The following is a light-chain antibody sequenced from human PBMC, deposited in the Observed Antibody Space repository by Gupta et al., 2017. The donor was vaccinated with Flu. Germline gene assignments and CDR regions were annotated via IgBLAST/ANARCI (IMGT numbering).Light chain of an antibody. J-gene: IGLJ3*02. V-gene: IGLV4-69*01. CDR1: GGIGKYT. Sequence: ASDKLTGTLSGGIGKYTIAWHQQQQEKDPLFVMYRNSDGSPSKPDGISGRFAGSTSAAERSLTSASLEAEDEYDYYYQKRGNEVFGGGTKLTVL. CDR3: QKRGNEV. CDR2: RNSDGSP.